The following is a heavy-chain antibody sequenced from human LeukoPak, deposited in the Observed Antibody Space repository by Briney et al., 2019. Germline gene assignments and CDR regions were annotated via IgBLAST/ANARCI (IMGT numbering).Heavy chain of an antibody. V-gene: IGHV3-30*14. Sequence: GGSLRLSCAASGFTFSSYAMHWVRQAPGKGLEWVAVISYDGSNKYYADSVKGRFTISRDNSKNTLYLQMNSLRAEDTAVYYCARAVATRGLLVAFDIWGQGTMVTVSS. CDR3: ARAVATRGLLVAFDI. D-gene: IGHD6-19*01. CDR2: ISYDGSNK. J-gene: IGHJ3*02. CDR1: GFTFSSYA.